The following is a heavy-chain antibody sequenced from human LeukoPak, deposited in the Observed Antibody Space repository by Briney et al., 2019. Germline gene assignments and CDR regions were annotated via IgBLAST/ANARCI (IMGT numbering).Heavy chain of an antibody. CDR3: ASAPRQASIGGLDY. J-gene: IGHJ4*02. CDR2: INHSGST. CDR1: GGSFSGYY. D-gene: IGHD3-16*01. V-gene: IGHV4-34*01. Sequence: SETLSLTCAVYGGSFSGYYWSWIRQPPGKGLEWIGEINHSGSTNYNPSLKSRVTIFADTSKNHFSLNLRSVTAADTALYYCASAPRQASIGGLDYWGQGTLVTVSS.